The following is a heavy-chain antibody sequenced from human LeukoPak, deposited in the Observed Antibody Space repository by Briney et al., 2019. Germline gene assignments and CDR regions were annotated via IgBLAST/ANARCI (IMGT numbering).Heavy chain of an antibody. Sequence: GGSLRLSCAASGFTFSDYYMSWIRQAPGKGLEWVSYISSSSSCTNYADSVKGRFTISRDNAKNSLYLQMNSLRAEDTAVYYCARVHSTNAFDIWGQGTMVTVSS. V-gene: IGHV3-11*06. CDR3: ARVHSTNAFDI. J-gene: IGHJ3*02. CDR1: GFTFSDYY. CDR2: ISSSSSCT. D-gene: IGHD2-21*01.